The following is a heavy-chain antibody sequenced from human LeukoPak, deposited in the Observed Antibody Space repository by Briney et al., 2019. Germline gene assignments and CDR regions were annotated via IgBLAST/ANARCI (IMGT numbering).Heavy chain of an antibody. J-gene: IGHJ3*02. Sequence: SETLSLTCTVSSDFISSDFISSYYWSWIRQPPGKGLEWIGSIYHSGSTYYNPSLKSRVTISVDTSKNQFSLKLSSVTAADTAVYYCARGPAGTMVRGVKPNAFDIWGQGTMVTVSS. CDR1: SDFISSDFISSYY. D-gene: IGHD3-10*01. V-gene: IGHV4-38-2*02. CDR2: IYHSGST. CDR3: ARGPAGTMVRGVKPNAFDI.